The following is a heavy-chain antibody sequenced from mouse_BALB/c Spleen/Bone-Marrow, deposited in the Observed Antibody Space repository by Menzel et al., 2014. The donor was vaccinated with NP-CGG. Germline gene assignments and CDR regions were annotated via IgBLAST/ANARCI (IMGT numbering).Heavy chain of an antibody. CDR1: GYTFTTYM. V-gene: IGHV1-4*01. Sequence: VQLQQSGAELARPGASVKMSCRASGYTFTTYMIHWVRQRPGQGLEWIGYINPTSGYTNYNQKFKDKATLTADESSSTAYMQLSSLTSEDSAVYYCARRDDGYVYFDYWGQGTTLTVSS. D-gene: IGHD2-3*01. J-gene: IGHJ2*01. CDR3: ARRDDGYVYFDY. CDR2: INPTSGYT.